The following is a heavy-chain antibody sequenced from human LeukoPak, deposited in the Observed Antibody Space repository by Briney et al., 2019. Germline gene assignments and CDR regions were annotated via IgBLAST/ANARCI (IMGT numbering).Heavy chain of an antibody. D-gene: IGHD1-14*01. Sequence: PGGSLRLSCAASGFTFSSFGMHWVRQAPGKGLEWVAFIRYDGNNKLYAVSVKGRFTISRDNSKNTLYLHINSLRAEDTAVYYCVKDNPLDYWGQGTLVIVSS. V-gene: IGHV3-30*02. CDR1: GFTFSSFG. CDR3: VKDNPLDY. J-gene: IGHJ4*02. CDR2: IRYDGNNK.